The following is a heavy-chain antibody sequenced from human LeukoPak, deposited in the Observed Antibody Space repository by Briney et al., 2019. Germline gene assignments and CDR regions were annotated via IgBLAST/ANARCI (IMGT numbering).Heavy chain of an antibody. D-gene: IGHD6-6*01. CDR1: GFTFSGYA. V-gene: IGHV3-23*01. Sequence: GGSLRLSCAASGFTFSGYAMSWVRQAPGKGLEWVSAISGSGGSTYYADSVKGRFTISRDNAKNTLYLQMNSLRAEDTAVYYCAKKLGREVPYYFDYWGQGTLVTVSS. CDR2: ISGSGGST. CDR3: AKKLGREVPYYFDY. J-gene: IGHJ4*02.